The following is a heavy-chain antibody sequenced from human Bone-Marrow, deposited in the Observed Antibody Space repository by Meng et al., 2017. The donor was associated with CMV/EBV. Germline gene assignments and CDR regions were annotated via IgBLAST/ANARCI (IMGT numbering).Heavy chain of an antibody. CDR1: GFTVSSNY. CDR2: ISYDGSNK. D-gene: IGHD5-12*01. J-gene: IGHJ2*01. CDR3: ARVRVLYWYFDL. V-gene: IGHV3-30-3*01. Sequence: GESLKISCAASGFTVSSNYMSWVRQAPGKGLEWVAVISYDGSNKYYADSVKGRFTISRDNSKNTLYLQMNSLRAEDTAVYYCARVRVLYWYFDLWGRGTLVTVSS.